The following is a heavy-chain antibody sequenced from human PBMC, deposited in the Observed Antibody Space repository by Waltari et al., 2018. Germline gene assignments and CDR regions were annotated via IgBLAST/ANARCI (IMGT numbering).Heavy chain of an antibody. CDR3: ARDLRLYNWNYGSWFDP. CDR2: IYYSGST. J-gene: IGHJ5*02. D-gene: IGHD1-7*01. V-gene: IGHV4-39*02. Sequence: QLQLQESGPGLVKPSETLSLTCTVSGGSISSSSYYWGWIRQPPGKGLEWIGSIYYSGSTYYNPSLKSRVTISVDTSKNQFSLKLSSVTAADTAVYYCARDLRLYNWNYGSWFDPWGQGTLVTVSS. CDR1: GGSISSSSYY.